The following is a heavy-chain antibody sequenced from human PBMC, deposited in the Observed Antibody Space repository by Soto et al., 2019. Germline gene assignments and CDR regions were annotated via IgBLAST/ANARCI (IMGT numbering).Heavy chain of an antibody. V-gene: IGHV4-4*08. D-gene: IGHD1-26*01. Sequence: SETLSLTCTVSGGVIGSSYWTWIRQPPGKGLEWIGNVDSPGTSYAPSLKSRVTISLDTSKNQLSLEMTSVTAGDTAVYLGATFQTVSLVRVGACNIWGQGPLVSVS. CDR2: VDSPGT. J-gene: IGHJ3*02. CDR1: GGVIGSSY. CDR3: ATFQTVSLVRVGACNI.